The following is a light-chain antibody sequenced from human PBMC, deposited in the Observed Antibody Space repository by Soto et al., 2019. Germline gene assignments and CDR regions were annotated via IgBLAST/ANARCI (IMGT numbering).Light chain of an antibody. V-gene: IGKV3-20*01. CDR3: QQYGSSPLIS. Sequence: EIVLTQSPGTLSLSPGERATLSCRASQSVTSNYLAWYQQKPGQAPRLLIFGASKRATGIPDRFSGSGSGRDFTLTISGLEPEDFAVYYCQQYGSSPLISFGQGTRLEIK. J-gene: IGKJ5*01. CDR1: QSVTSNY. CDR2: GAS.